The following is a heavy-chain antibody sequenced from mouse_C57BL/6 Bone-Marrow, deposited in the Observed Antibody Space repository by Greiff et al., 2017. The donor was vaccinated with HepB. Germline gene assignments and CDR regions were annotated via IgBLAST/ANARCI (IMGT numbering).Heavy chain of an antibody. J-gene: IGHJ3*01. CDR2: ISDCGSYT. CDR1: GFTFSSYA. Sequence: DVMLVESGGGLVKPGGSLKLSCAASGFTFSSYALSWVRPTPEKRLEWVATISDCGSYTYYPDNVKGRFTISRDNAKNNLYLQMSHLKSEDTAMYYCARAPYGSSEAWFAYWGQGTLVTVSA. CDR3: ARAPYGSSEAWFAY. V-gene: IGHV5-4*03. D-gene: IGHD1-1*01.